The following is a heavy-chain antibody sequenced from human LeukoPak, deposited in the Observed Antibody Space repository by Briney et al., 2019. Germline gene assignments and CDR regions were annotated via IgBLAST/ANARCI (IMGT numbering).Heavy chain of an antibody. D-gene: IGHD5-12*01. J-gene: IGHJ4*02. CDR2: IIPILGIA. Sequence: SVKVSCKASGGTFSSYAISWVRQAPGQGLEWMGRIIPILGIANYAQKLQGRVTITADKSTSTAYMELSSLRSEDTAVYYCAREVATINPNYFDYWGQGTLVTVSS. CDR3: AREVATINPNYFDY. V-gene: IGHV1-69*04. CDR1: GGTFSSYA.